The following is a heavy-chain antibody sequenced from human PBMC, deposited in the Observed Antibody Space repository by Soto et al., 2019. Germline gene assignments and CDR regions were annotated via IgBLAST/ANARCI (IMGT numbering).Heavy chain of an antibody. CDR2: IYTSGST. Sequence: PSEPLSLTCTVSGASISSYYWRWIRQPAGKGLEWIGRIYTSGSTNYHPSLKSRVTMSVDTSKNQFSLKLSSVTAAHTAVYYCARDRRSSGWYSIDYWGQGTLVTVSS. J-gene: IGHJ4*02. CDR1: GASISSYY. D-gene: IGHD6-19*01. V-gene: IGHV4-4*07. CDR3: ARDRRSSGWYSIDY.